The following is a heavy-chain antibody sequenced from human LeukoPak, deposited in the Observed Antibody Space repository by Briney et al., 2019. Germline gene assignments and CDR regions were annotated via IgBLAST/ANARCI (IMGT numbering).Heavy chain of an antibody. CDR1: GFTFSSYE. Sequence: GGSLRLSCEASGFTFSSYEMNWVRQAPGKGLEWVSYISSSSSTIYYADSVKGRFTISRDNAKNSLYLQMNSLRAEDTAVYYCARDGSETGDYFFPIIYYYYYMDVWGKGTTVTVSS. V-gene: IGHV3-48*01. CDR2: ISSSSSTI. CDR3: ARDGSETGDYFFPIIYYYYYMDV. J-gene: IGHJ6*03. D-gene: IGHD7-27*01.